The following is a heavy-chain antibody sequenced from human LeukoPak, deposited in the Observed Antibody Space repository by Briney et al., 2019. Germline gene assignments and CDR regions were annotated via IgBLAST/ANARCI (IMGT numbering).Heavy chain of an antibody. CDR2: INHSGST. Sequence: PSETLSLTCAVYGGSFSGYYWSWIRQPPGRGLEWIGEINHSGSTNYNPSLKSRVTISVDTSKNQFSLKLSSVTAADTAVYYCARVGTAHWGQGTLVTVSS. CDR1: GGSFSGYY. V-gene: IGHV4-34*01. J-gene: IGHJ4*02. CDR3: ARVGTAH.